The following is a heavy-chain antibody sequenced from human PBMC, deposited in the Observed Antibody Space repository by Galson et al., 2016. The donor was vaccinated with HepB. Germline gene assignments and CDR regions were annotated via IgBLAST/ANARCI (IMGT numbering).Heavy chain of an antibody. CDR1: GYTFTTYG. Sequence: SVKVSCKASGYTFTTYGIAWVRQAPGQGLEWMAWINPDGGNRNYAQTFQGRVTMTTDTSTSTAFMQLSSLRADDTAVYYCARSGDGNWFESWGQGTLVTVSS. CDR2: INPDGGNR. V-gene: IGHV1-18*01. J-gene: IGHJ5*01. D-gene: IGHD2-21*02. CDR3: ARSGDGNWFES.